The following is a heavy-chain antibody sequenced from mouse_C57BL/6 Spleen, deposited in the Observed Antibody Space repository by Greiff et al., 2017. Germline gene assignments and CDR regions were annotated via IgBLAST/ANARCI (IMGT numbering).Heavy chain of an antibody. D-gene: IGHD2-2*01. J-gene: IGHJ2*01. CDR3: ARDGYPDY. V-gene: IGHV5-4*01. CDR2: ISDGGSYT. CDR1: GFTFSSYA. Sequence: EVKLQESGGGLVKPGGSLKLSCAASGFTFSSYAMSWVRQTPEKRLEWVATISDGGSYTYYPDNVKGRFTISRDNAKNNLYLQMSHLQSEDTAMYYCARDGYPDYWGQGTTLTVSS.